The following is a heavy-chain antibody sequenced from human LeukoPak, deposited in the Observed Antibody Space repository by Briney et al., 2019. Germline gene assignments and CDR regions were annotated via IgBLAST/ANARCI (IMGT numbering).Heavy chain of an antibody. V-gene: IGHV3-7*03. CDR2: IKQDGSEK. J-gene: IGHJ4*02. CDR3: ERATGIRSHYYGSGSYGS. CDR1: GFTFSSYW. D-gene: IGHD3-10*01. Sequence: PGGSLRLSCAASGFTFSSYWMSWVRQAPGKGLEWVANIKQDGSEKYYVDSVKGRFTISRDNAKNSLYLQMNSLRAEDTAVYYCERATGIRSHYYGSGSYGSWGQGTLVTVSS.